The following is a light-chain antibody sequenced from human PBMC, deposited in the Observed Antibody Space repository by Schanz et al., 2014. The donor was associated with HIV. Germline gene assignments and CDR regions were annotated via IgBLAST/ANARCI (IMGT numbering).Light chain of an antibody. J-gene: IGKJ3*01. V-gene: IGKV1-5*03. CDR2: KAS. CDR1: QTITDS. CDR3: QQYSDYPLT. Sequence: DIQMTQSPSALSASVGDRVTITCRASQTITDSLAWYQQKPGKAPKLLIYKASNLESGVPSRFIGRGSGTEFTLTIPRLQPDDFAIYYCQQYSDYPLTFGPGSTVDV.